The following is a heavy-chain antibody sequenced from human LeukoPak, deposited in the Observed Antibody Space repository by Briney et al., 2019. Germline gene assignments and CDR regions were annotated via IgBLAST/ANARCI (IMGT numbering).Heavy chain of an antibody. Sequence: GASVKVSCKASDYTFTSYGINWVRQPTGQGLEWMGWMNPNSGNTGYAQKFQGRVTMTRNTSISTAYMELSSLRSEDTAVYYCARAGGYCGRISCPYYFDYWGQGSLVAVSS. CDR1: DYTFTSYG. CDR2: MNPNSGNT. D-gene: IGHD2-15*01. J-gene: IGHJ4*02. V-gene: IGHV1-8*02. CDR3: ARAGGYCGRISCPYYFDY.